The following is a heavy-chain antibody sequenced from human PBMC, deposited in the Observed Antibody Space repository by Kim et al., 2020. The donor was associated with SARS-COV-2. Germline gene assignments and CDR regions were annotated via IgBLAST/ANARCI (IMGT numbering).Heavy chain of an antibody. J-gene: IGHJ4*02. V-gene: IGHV1-24*01. Sequence: AQKFQGRVTMTEDTSTDTAYMELSSLRSEDTAVYYCATTMEYSSSYFDYWGQGTLVTVSS. CDR3: ATTMEYSSSYFDY. D-gene: IGHD6-6*01.